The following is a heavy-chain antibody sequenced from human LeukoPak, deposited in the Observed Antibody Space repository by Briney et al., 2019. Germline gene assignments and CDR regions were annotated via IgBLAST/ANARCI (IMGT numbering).Heavy chain of an antibody. V-gene: IGHV3-23*01. CDR3: ARGDSGSYFSAFDI. CDR1: GFTFSSYA. D-gene: IGHD1-26*01. CDR2: ISGSGGST. Sequence: PGGSLRLSCAASGFTFSSYAMSWVRQAPGKGLEWVSAISGSGGSTYYADSVKGRFTISRDNSKNTLYLQMNSLRAEDTALYYCARGDSGSYFSAFDIWGQGTMVTVSS. J-gene: IGHJ3*02.